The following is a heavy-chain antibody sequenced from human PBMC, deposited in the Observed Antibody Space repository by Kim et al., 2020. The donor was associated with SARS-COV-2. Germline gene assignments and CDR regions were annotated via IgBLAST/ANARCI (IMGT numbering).Heavy chain of an antibody. Sequence: GGSLRLSCAASGFTFSGYGFYWVRQAPGTGLEWMAFISYDGSNKYYADSVKGRFSISRDDSKNTLYLQMNSLRAEDMAVYYCAEVCGRNRAYFYSWGRGGLMTVSS. J-gene: IGHJ4*02. CDR2: ISYDGSNK. CDR1: GFTFSGYG. D-gene: IGHD3-16*01. CDR3: AEVCGRNRAYFYS. V-gene: IGHV3-30*18.